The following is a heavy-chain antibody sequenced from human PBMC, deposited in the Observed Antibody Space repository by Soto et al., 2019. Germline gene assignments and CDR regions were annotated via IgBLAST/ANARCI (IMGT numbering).Heavy chain of an antibody. CDR2: MNPNSGNT. J-gene: IGHJ4*02. D-gene: IGHD5-12*01. CDR1: GYTFTSYD. CDR3: AKMQEASGLLPSYIDH. V-gene: IGHV1-8*01. Sequence: ASVKVSCKASGYTFTSYDINWVRQATGQGLEWMGWMNPNSGNTGYAQKFQGRVTMTRNTSISTAYMELSSLGVDDTAVYHCAKMQEASGLLPSYIDHWGQGILVTVSS.